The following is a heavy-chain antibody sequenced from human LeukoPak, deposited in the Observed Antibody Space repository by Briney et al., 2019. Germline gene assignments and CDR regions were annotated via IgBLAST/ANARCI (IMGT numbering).Heavy chain of an antibody. V-gene: IGHV4-34*01. D-gene: IGHD3-10*01. Sequence: SETLSLTCAVYGGSFSGYYWSWIRQPPGKGLEWIGEINHSGSTNYNPSLKSRVTISVDTSKNQFSLKLSSVTAADTAVYYCARDFADYGSGSLPYYYYGMDVWGQGTTVTVSS. CDR3: ARDFADYGSGSLPYYYYGMDV. CDR1: GGSFSGYY. CDR2: INHSGST. J-gene: IGHJ6*02.